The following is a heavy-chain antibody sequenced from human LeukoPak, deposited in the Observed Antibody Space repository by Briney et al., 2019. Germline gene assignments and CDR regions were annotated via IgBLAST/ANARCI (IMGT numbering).Heavy chain of an antibody. V-gene: IGHV3-53*04. CDR3: ARHGWYYDILTGYRRRYYFDY. CDR1: GFTVSSNY. Sequence: GGSLRLSCAASGFTVSSNYMSWVRQAPGKGLEWVSVIYSGGSTYYADSVKGRFTISRHNSKNTLYLQMNSQRAEDTAVYYCARHGWYYDILTGYRRRYYFDYWGQGTLVTVSS. D-gene: IGHD3-9*01. J-gene: IGHJ4*02. CDR2: IYSGGST.